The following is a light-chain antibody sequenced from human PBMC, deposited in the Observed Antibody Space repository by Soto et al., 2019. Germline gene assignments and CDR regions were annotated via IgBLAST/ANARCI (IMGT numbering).Light chain of an antibody. V-gene: IGKV3-15*01. CDR1: QSVSSN. J-gene: IGKJ1*01. CDR3: QQYNNWPQT. Sequence: EIVMTQSPATLSVSPGERATLSCRASQSVSSNLAWYQQKPGQAPRLLIYGASTRATGIPARFSGSGSGTEVTFTIGSLQSEDFAVYYCQQYNNWPQTFGQGTKVEIK. CDR2: GAS.